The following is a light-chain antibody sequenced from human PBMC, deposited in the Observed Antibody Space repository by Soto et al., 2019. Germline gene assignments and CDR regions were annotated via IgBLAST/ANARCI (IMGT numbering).Light chain of an antibody. Sequence: QSVLTQPASVSGSPGQSIAISCTGTSSDVGKYSYVSWFQQYPGNAPKLMIYEVSNRPPGVSNRFSGSKSGNTASLTISGLQGEDEADYYCSSFTTSSTWVFGGGTKLTVL. CDR1: SSDVGKYSY. J-gene: IGLJ3*02. CDR3: SSFTTSSTWV. V-gene: IGLV2-14*01. CDR2: EVS.